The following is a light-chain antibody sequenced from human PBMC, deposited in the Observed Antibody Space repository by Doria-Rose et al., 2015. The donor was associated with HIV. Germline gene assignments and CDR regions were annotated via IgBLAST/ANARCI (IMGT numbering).Light chain of an antibody. V-gene: IGKV1-39*01. J-gene: IGKJ5*01. CDR1: RSLNRY. Sequence: DIQMTQSPSFLSASVGDRVTITCRASRSLNRYLNWYQQKPGKAPKALIYATSTLQSGVPSRFSGRGSGTDFTLTITSLQPEDFATYYCQQTYVTPITFGQGTRLEIK. CDR2: ATS. CDR3: QQTYVTPIT.